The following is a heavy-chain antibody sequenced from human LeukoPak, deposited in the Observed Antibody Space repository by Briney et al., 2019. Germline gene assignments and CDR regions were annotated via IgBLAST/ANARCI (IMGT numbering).Heavy chain of an antibody. J-gene: IGHJ4*02. CDR3: ARDPDRIAAAGNSRLFDY. V-gene: IGHV4-39*07. CDR2: IYYSGST. CDR1: GGSISSSSYY. Sequence: SETLSLTCTVSGGSISSSSYYWGWIRQPPGKGLEWIGSIYYSGSTYYNPSLKSRVTLSVDTSKNQFSLKLSSVTAADTAVYYCARDPDRIAAAGNSRLFDYWGQGTLVTVSS. D-gene: IGHD6-13*01.